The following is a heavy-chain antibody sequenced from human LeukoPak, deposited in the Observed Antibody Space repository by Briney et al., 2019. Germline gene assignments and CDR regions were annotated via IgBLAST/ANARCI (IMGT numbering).Heavy chain of an antibody. CDR1: GFTFSSYA. Sequence: PGGSLRLSCAASGFTFSSYAMSWVRQAPGKGLEWVSAISGSGGSTYYADSVKGRFTISRDNSKNTLYLQMNSLRAEDTAVYYCAKSPGSYSLGRVWSDPWGQGTLVTVSS. V-gene: IGHV3-23*01. D-gene: IGHD1-26*01. CDR3: AKSPGSYSLGRVWSDP. CDR2: ISGSGGST. J-gene: IGHJ5*02.